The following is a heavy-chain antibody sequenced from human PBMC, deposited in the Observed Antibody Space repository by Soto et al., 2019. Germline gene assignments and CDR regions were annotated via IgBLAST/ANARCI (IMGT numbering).Heavy chain of an antibody. CDR1: GFTFSSYG. CDR3: AKDLDPRYASSPGDC. V-gene: IGHV3-30*18. Sequence: QVQLVESGGGVVQPGGSLRLSCAASGFTFSSYGMHWVRQAPGKGPEWVALMSHDGSTTYYADSVKGRFTISRDNSKNTLFLQMNSLRLEDTALYYCAKDLDPRYASSPGDCWGQGTLVTVSS. D-gene: IGHD6-6*01. J-gene: IGHJ4*02. CDR2: MSHDGSTT.